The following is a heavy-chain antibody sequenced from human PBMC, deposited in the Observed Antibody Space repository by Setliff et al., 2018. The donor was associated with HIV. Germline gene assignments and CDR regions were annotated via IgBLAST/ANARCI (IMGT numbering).Heavy chain of an antibody. CDR1: GGSFSGYY. CDR2: INHSGST. CDR3: ARGGYSWSFDY. V-gene: IGHV4-34*01. J-gene: IGHJ4*02. Sequence: SETLSLTCAVYGGSFSGYYWSWIRQPPGKGLEWIGEINHSGSTNYNPSLKSRVTISVDTSKNQFSLKLSSVTAADTAVYYCARGGYSWSFDYWGQGTLVTVSS. D-gene: IGHD5-18*01.